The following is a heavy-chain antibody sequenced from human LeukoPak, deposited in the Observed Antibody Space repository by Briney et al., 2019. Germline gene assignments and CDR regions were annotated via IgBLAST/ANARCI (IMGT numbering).Heavy chain of an antibody. J-gene: IGHJ4*02. V-gene: IGHV3-33*01. Sequence: GGSLRLSCAASGFTFSGSGMHWVRQVPGKGLEWVAIIWSSGNNIHYADSVRGRFTISRDNSRNTLYLQMDSLRAEDTAVYYCARGIGDCSSGRCYSDYIHYWGQGTLVTVSS. D-gene: IGHD2-15*01. CDR3: ARGIGDCSSGRCYSDYIHY. CDR2: IWSSGNNI. CDR1: GFTFSGSG.